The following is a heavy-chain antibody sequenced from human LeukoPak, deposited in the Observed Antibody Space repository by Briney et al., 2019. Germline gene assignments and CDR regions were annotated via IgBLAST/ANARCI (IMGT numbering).Heavy chain of an antibody. CDR1: GYTFTSYG. V-gene: IGHV1-18*01. CDR2: ISAYNGNT. Sequence: ASVKVSCKASGYTFTSYGISWVRQAPGQGLEWMGWISAYNGNTNSAQKFQGRVSMTTDTSTSTAYMELSSLRSEDTAVYYCASLGYCSGGSCLSNNWFDPWGQGTLVTVSS. J-gene: IGHJ5*02. CDR3: ASLGYCSGGSCLSNNWFDP. D-gene: IGHD2-15*01.